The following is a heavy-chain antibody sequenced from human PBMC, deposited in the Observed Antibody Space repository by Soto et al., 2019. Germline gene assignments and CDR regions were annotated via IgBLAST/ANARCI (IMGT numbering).Heavy chain of an antibody. CDR1: GFTFADHA. D-gene: IGHD3-22*01. V-gene: IGHV3-9*01. J-gene: IGHJ4*02. CDR2: ISWHSGDI. Sequence: LRLSCVVSGFTFADHAMHWVRQAPGKGLEWVSGISWHSGDIGYADSVKGRFTISRDNAKNSLYLQMNSLRVEDTAFYYCARSSYYYDSRGYYHPFDYWGQGTLVTVSS. CDR3: ARSSYYYDSRGYYHPFDY.